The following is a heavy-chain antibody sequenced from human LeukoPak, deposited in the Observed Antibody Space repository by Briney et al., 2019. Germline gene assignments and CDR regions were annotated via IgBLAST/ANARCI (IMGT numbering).Heavy chain of an antibody. Sequence: GGSLRLSCVASGFTFSSCEMNWVRQAPGKGLEWISYISHDSPTIHYADSVKGRFTISRDNAKNSLFLQINSLRAEDTAVYYCAREGSDYGELNFDYWGQGTLVTVSS. D-gene: IGHD4-17*01. V-gene: IGHV3-48*03. J-gene: IGHJ4*02. CDR2: ISHDSPTI. CDR1: GFTFSSCE. CDR3: AREGSDYGELNFDY.